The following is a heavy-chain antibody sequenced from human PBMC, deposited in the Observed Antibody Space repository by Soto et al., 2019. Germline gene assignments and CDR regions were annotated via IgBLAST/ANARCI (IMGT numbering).Heavy chain of an antibody. CDR2: ISAYNGNT. CDR3: ARDIRLKDTAMVTNVDY. Sequence: ASVKVSCKASGYTFTSYGISWVRQAPGQGLEWMGWISAYNGNTNYAQKLQGRVTMTTDTSTSTAYMELRSLRSDDTAVYYCARDIRLKDTAMVTNVDYWGQGTLVTVSS. CDR1: GYTFTSYG. J-gene: IGHJ4*02. V-gene: IGHV1-18*01. D-gene: IGHD5-18*01.